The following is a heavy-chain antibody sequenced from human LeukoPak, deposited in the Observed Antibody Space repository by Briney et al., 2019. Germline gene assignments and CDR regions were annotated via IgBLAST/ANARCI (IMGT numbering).Heavy chain of an antibody. V-gene: IGHV4-59*08. CDR2: IYYSGST. J-gene: IGHJ3*02. CDR1: GGSISSYY. D-gene: IGHD3-22*01. Sequence: SETLSLTCTVSGGSISSYYWSWIRQPPGKGLECIGYIYYSGSTNYNPSLKSRVTISVDTSKNQFSLKLSSVTAADTAVYYCTSADYYYDSSGQLLGDAFDIWGQGTMVTVSS. CDR3: TSADYYYDSSGQLLGDAFDI.